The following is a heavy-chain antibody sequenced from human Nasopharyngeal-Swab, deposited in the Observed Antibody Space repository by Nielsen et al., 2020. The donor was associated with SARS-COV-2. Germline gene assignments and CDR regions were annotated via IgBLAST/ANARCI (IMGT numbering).Heavy chain of an antibody. Sequence: ASVKVSCKASGYTFKGFAVNWVRQAPGQGLEWMGWISAYNGNTNYAQNLQGRVTMTTDTSTSTVYMELRSLRSDETAVYYCAVDYGDYDSYYGMDVWGQGTTVTVSS. CDR2: ISAYNGNT. CDR3: AVDYGDYDSYYGMDV. CDR1: GYTFKGFA. J-gene: IGHJ6*02. V-gene: IGHV1-18*01. D-gene: IGHD4-17*01.